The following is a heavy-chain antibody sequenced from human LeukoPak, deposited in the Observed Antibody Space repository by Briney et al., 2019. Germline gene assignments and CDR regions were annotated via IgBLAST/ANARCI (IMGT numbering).Heavy chain of an antibody. Sequence: SETLSLTCTVSGGSLSSGNYHWIWIRQPAGKGLEWIGRIYSSGNTNYNPSLKSRVSISIDTSKNQFSLRLSSVTAADTALYYCARRSTVLTANYEYWGQGTLVTVSA. CDR3: ARRSTVLTANYEY. CDR1: GGSLSSGNYH. V-gene: IGHV4-61*02. J-gene: IGHJ4*02. D-gene: IGHD4-23*01. CDR2: IYSSGNT.